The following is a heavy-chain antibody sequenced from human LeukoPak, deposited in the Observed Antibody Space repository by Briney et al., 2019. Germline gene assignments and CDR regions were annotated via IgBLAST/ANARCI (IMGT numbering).Heavy chain of an antibody. J-gene: IGHJ4*02. CDR2: INTDESKI. Sequence: HLGGSLRLSCAASGFTFSSHWMHWVRQTPGKGLVWVSRINTDESKINHADSVKGRFTISRDNAKNMLYLQMNSLRAEDTPVYYCARGGLFKYFFDYWGQGTPVTVSS. V-gene: IGHV3-74*01. D-gene: IGHD2-15*01. CDR3: ARGGLFKYFFDY. CDR1: GFTFSSHW.